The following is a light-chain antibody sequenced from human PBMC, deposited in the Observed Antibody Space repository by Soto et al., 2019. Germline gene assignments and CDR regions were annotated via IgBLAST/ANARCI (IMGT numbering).Light chain of an antibody. J-gene: IGLJ3*02. V-gene: IGLV2-14*01. CDR2: EVS. Sequence: QSALTQPASVSGSPGQSITISCTGTSSDIGGYKYVSWYQQYPGKAPKLMIYEVSNRPSGVSNRFSGSKSGNTASLTISGLPAEDLAHYDCSSYTSSNSFEVFGGGTKLTVL. CDR3: SSYTSSNSFEV. CDR1: SSDIGGYKY.